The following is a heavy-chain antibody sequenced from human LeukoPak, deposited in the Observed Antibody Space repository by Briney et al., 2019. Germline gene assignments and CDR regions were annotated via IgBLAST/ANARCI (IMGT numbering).Heavy chain of an antibody. J-gene: IGHJ6*03. CDR3: ARASGGVANEFFAIDYYYYYMDV. D-gene: IGHD3-16*01. V-gene: IGHV1-18*01. CDR2: ISAYSGDT. CDR1: GYTFTKYA. Sequence: VSVKVSCKXSGYTFTKYAITWVRQAPGQGLEWMGRISAYSGDTNFSQKLQGRVTMTTDTSTSTAYMDLRSLRSDDTAVYYCARASGGVANEFFAIDYYYYYMDVWGKGTTVTVSS.